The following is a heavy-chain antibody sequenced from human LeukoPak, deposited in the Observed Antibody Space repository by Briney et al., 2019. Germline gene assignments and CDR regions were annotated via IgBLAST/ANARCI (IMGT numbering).Heavy chain of an antibody. Sequence: APVTVSCTASGYTFTGYYMHWVRQAPGPGLEWLGWINPNSGGTNYAQKFQGRVTMTRDTSISTAYMELSRLRSDDTAVYYCARVSGYSGYDDFDYWGQGTLVTVSS. V-gene: IGHV1-2*02. CDR3: ARVSGYSGYDDFDY. J-gene: IGHJ4*02. CDR1: GYTFTGYY. D-gene: IGHD5-12*01. CDR2: INPNSGGT.